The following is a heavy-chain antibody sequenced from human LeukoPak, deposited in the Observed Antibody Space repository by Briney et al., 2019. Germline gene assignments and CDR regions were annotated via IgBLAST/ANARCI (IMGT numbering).Heavy chain of an antibody. CDR2: IYPGDSDT. J-gene: IGHJ4*02. V-gene: IGHV5-51*01. CDR3: ARHTRNDFWSGYYADY. CDR1: GYSFTSYW. Sequence: GESLKIYCKGSGYSFTSYWIGWVRQMPGKGLEWMGIIYPGDSDTRYSPSFQGQVTISADKSISTAYLQWSSLKASDTAMYYCARHTRNDFWSGYYADYWGQGTLVTVSS. D-gene: IGHD3-3*01.